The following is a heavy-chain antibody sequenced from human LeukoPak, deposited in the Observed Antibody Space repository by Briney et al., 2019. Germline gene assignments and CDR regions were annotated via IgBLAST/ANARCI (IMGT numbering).Heavy chain of an antibody. CDR3: ARAAFAVAVS. V-gene: IGHV4-34*01. CDR1: GGSFSGYY. CDR2: INHSGST. Sequence: SETLSLTCAVYGGSFSGYYWSWIRQPPGKGLEWIGEINHSGSTNYNPSLKSRVTISVDTSKNQFSLKLSSVTAADTAVYYCARAAFAVAVSWGQGTLVTVSS. D-gene: IGHD6-19*01. J-gene: IGHJ4*02.